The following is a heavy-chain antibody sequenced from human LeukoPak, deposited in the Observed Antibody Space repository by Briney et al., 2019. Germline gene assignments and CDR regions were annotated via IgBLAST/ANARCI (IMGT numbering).Heavy chain of an antibody. Sequence: GGSLRLSCAASGFTFSSYGMYCVRQAPGKGLEWVAYIRFDGSDKYYADSVKGRFTISRDNSENTLYLQMNSLRTEDTAVYYCARDAVTAYWGQGTLVTVSS. CDR2: IRFDGSDK. V-gene: IGHV3-30*02. D-gene: IGHD1-14*01. CDR3: ARDAVTAY. CDR1: GFTFSSYG. J-gene: IGHJ4*02.